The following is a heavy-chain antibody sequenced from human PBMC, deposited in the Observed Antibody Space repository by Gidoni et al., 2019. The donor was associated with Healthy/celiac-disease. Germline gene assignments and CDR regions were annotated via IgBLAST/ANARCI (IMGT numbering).Heavy chain of an antibody. CDR1: GFTFSSYG. V-gene: IGHV3-30*18. D-gene: IGHD1-20*01. Sequence: QVQLVESGGGVVQPGRSLRLSCAASGFTFSSYGMHWVRQAPGKGLEWVAVISYDGSNKYYADSVKGRFTISRDNSKNTLYLQMNSLRAEDTAVYYCAKGGRITGTWFGSYWGQGTLVTVSS. J-gene: IGHJ4*02. CDR3: AKGGRITGTWFGSY. CDR2: ISYDGSNK.